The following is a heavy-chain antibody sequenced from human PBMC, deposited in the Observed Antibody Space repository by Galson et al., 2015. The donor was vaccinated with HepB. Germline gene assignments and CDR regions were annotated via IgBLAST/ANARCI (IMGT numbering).Heavy chain of an antibody. J-gene: IGHJ3*02. Sequence: SLRLSCAASGFTFSSYGMHWVRQAPGKGLEWVAFIRYDGSNKYYADSVKGRFTISRDNSKSTLYLQMNSLRAEDTAVYYCAKPTTADDAFDIWGQGTMVTVSS. CDR3: AKPTTADDAFDI. CDR1: GFTFSSYG. CDR2: IRYDGSNK. D-gene: IGHD4-17*01. V-gene: IGHV3-30*02.